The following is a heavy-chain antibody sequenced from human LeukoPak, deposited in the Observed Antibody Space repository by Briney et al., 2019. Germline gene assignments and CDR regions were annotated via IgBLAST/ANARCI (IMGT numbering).Heavy chain of an antibody. D-gene: IGHD2-2*01. Sequence: SVKVSCKASGYTFTGYYMHWVRQAPGQGLEWMGWIIAIFGTANYAQKFQGRVTITADESTSTAYMELSRLRSDDTAVYYCAREREKRYCSSTSCYAWWFDPWGQGTLVTVSS. CDR1: GYTFTGYY. CDR3: AREREKRYCSSTSCYAWWFDP. V-gene: IGHV1-69*13. J-gene: IGHJ5*02. CDR2: IIAIFGTA.